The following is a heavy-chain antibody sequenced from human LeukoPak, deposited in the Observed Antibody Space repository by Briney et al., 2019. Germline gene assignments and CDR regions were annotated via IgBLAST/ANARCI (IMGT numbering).Heavy chain of an antibody. CDR2: ISSDGSIT. CDR1: GLTLRNYW. D-gene: IGHD2-15*01. Sequence: PGGSLSLSCAASGLTLRNYWTHLVRQAPGKGVEWVSHISSDGSITTYADSVKGRFTISRDNSKNTVYLQMNSLRVEDTAVYFCARPYCSGGACYFPPDYWGQGTLVTVSS. CDR3: ARPYCSGGACYFPPDY. J-gene: IGHJ4*02. V-gene: IGHV3-74*01.